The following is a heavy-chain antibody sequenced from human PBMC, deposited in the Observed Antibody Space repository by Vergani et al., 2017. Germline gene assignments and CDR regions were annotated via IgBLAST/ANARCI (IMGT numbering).Heavy chain of an antibody. CDR2: IRSDESRR. CDR1: GFIFHTYG. CDR3: AKEGGGYCSGGTCYPEY. V-gene: IGHV3-30*02. Sequence: QVHLVESGGGVVQPGGSLRLSCAASGFIFHTYGMHWVRQAPGKGLEWVASIRSDESRRYYGDSMEGPFTISRDNSKNTLYLQMKSLRPEDTAVYYCAKEGGGYCSGGTCYPEYWGQGTLVIVSS. D-gene: IGHD2-15*01. J-gene: IGHJ4*02.